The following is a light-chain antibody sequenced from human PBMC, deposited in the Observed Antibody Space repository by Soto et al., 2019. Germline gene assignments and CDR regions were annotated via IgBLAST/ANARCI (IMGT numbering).Light chain of an antibody. CDR2: ESS. J-gene: IGKJ1*01. CDR3: QHSYITPWK. CDR1: QSIGTN. Sequence: DIHMTQSPSSLSASVGDRVTVTCRASQSIGTNLNWYQQKPGKAPKLLIYESSSLQRGVPSRFSGSGSGTDFTLTISSLQPEDFATYYCQHSYITPWKFGQGTKVEIK. V-gene: IGKV1-39*01.